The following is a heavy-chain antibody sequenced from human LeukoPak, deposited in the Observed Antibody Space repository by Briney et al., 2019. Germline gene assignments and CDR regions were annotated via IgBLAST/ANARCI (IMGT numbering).Heavy chain of an antibody. J-gene: IGHJ4*02. Sequence: PSETLSLTCAVYGRSFSGYYWSWIRQPPGKGLEWIGEINHSGSTNYNPSLKSRVTISVDTSKNQFSLKLSSVTAADTAVYYCARGANAVADYWGQGTLVTVSS. CDR2: INHSGST. CDR1: GRSFSGYY. CDR3: ARGANAVADY. D-gene: IGHD2-15*01. V-gene: IGHV4-34*01.